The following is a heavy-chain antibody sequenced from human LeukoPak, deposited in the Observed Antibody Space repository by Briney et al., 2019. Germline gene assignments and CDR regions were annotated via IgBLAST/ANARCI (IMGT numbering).Heavy chain of an antibody. CDR1: EYIFTGYY. CDR2: INPNSGGT. D-gene: IGHD3-22*01. CDR3: ARGRPTRTMIVVVITTHFDY. V-gene: IGHV1-2*02. J-gene: IGHJ4*02. Sequence: GASVKVSCKASEYIFTGYYMHWVRQAPGQGLEWMGWINPNSGGTNYAQKFQGRVTMTRDTSISTAYMELSSLRSEDTAVYYCARGRPTRTMIVVVITTHFDYWGQGTLVTVSS.